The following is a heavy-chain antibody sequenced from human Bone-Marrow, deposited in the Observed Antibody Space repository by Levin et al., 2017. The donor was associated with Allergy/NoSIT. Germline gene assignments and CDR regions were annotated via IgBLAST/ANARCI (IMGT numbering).Heavy chain of an antibody. CDR1: GFTFSNYW. CDR2: IKTDGTEK. J-gene: IGHJ4*02. CDR3: TRHVRGSAMPEG. Sequence: GGSLRLSCVGSGFTFSNYWMGWVRQTPGKGLEWVANIKTDGTEKYYGNSVKGRFAISRDNAESSLYLLMNSLRAEDTAVYYCTRHVRGSAMPEGWGQGTVVTVSS. D-gene: IGHD3-10*02. V-gene: IGHV3-7*01.